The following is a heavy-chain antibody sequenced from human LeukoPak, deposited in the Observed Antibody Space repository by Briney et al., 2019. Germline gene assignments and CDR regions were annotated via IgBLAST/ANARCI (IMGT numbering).Heavy chain of an antibody. D-gene: IGHD6-19*01. Sequence: ASVTVSCKASGYAFTSCDINWVRQATGQGLEWMGWMNPNSGNTGYGQSFQGRITMTRDISIGTAYMELSNLTSEDTAIYYCTRGSSGRRDNWGQGTLVTVSA. CDR3: TRGSSGRRDN. CDR1: GYAFTSCD. J-gene: IGHJ4*02. CDR2: MNPNSGNT. V-gene: IGHV1-8*01.